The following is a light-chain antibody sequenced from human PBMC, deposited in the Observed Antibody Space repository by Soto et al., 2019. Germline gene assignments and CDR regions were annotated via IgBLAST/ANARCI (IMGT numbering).Light chain of an antibody. CDR1: QSVSSY. J-gene: IGKJ2*01. Sequence: EIVMTQSPATLSVSPGERATLSCRASQSVSSYLAWYQQKPGQAPRLLIYGASTRATGIPARFSGSGSETEFTLTISSLQYEAFAVYYCQQYHIWYTFGQGTKLEIK. CDR2: GAS. CDR3: QQYHIWYT. V-gene: IGKV3-15*01.